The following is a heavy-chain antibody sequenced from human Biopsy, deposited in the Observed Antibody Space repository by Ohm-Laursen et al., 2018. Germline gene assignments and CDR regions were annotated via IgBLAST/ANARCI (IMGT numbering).Heavy chain of an antibody. CDR1: GDSISSYY. V-gene: IGHV4-59*01. CDR2: VYYTGST. Sequence: TLSLTCTVSGDSISSYYWSWIRQPPGKGLEWVGYVYYTGSTDYNPSLQSRVTISVDTSKNHFSLRLRSVTPADTAIYYCARDRGFYSDRTVPGYFDLWGRGTLVTVSS. J-gene: IGHJ2*01. CDR3: ARDRGFYSDRTVPGYFDL. D-gene: IGHD3-22*01.